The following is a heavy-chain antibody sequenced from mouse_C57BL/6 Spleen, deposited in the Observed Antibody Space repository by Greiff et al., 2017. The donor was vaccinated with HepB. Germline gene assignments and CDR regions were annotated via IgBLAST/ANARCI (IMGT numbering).Heavy chain of an antibody. CDR2: IDPSDSYT. V-gene: IGHV1-69*01. CDR3: ATQEGYPLYAMDY. Sequence: QVQLQQPGAELVMPGASVKLSCKASGYTFTSYWMHWVKQRPGQGLEWIGEIDPSDSYTNYNQKFKGKSTLTVDKSSSTAYMQLSSLTSEDSAVYYCATQEGYPLYAMDYWGQGTSVTVSS. D-gene: IGHD2-2*01. CDR1: GYTFTSYW. J-gene: IGHJ4*01.